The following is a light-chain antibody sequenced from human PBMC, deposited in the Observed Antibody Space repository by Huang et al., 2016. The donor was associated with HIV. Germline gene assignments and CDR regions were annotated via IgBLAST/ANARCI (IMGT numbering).Light chain of an antibody. Sequence: DIQMTQSPSSLSASVGDRVTLSCRAIQDSGTYLAWYQHKPGKVPNLLIYATSTLQSGVPSRFSGSGSGTNFTLTIGSLRPEDVATYYCQKYNSVPRTFGHGTKVQIK. J-gene: IGKJ1*01. V-gene: IGKV1-27*01. CDR3: QKYNSVPRT. CDR2: ATS. CDR1: QDSGTY.